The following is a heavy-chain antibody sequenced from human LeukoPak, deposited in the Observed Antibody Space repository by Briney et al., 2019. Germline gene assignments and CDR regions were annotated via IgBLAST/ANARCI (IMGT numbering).Heavy chain of an antibody. CDR1: GFTFSSYG. Sequence: GGSLRLSCAASGFTFSSYGMSWVRQAPGKGLEWVSGLNWDGSNTAYADSVKGRFTISRDNAKNSLYLQMNSLRAEDTAVYYCARETRLRWTGYWGQGTLVTVSS. V-gene: IGHV3-20*04. J-gene: IGHJ4*02. D-gene: IGHD5-24*01. CDR3: ARETRLRWTGY. CDR2: LNWDGSNT.